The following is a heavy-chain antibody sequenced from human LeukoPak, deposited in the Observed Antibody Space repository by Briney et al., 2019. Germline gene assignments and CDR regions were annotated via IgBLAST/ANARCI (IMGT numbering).Heavy chain of an antibody. CDR1: GFSFSSSP. CDR3: AMKNSDLNPSDF. CDR2: ISSSGGDT. J-gene: IGHJ4*02. V-gene: IGHV3-23*01. D-gene: IGHD1-14*01. Sequence: PGGSLRLSCAASGFSFSSSPMSWVRQALGKGLEWVSGISSSGGDTPYAYSVKGGFTISRDNSKNTRYLQMNTLRVEDTAVYYCAMKNSDLNPSDFWGQGTLVTVSS.